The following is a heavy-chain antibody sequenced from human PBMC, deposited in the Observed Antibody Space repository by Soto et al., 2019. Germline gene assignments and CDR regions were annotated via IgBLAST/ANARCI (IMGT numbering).Heavy chain of an antibody. V-gene: IGHV3-23*01. CDR1: GFTVSSYA. CDR2: ISGSGGST. J-gene: IGHJ3*02. CDR3: AKQGAGRITMVRGGSASDI. D-gene: IGHD3-10*01. Sequence: PGGSLRLSCAASGFTVSSYAMSWVRQAPGKGLEWVSAISGSGGSTYYADSVKGRFTISRDNSKNTLYLQMNSLRAEDTAVYYCAKQGAGRITMVRGGSASDIWGQGTMVTVSS.